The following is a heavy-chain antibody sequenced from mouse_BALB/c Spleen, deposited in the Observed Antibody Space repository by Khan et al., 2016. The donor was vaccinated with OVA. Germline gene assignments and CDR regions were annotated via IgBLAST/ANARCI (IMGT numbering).Heavy chain of an antibody. J-gene: IGHJ1*01. CDR2: IWTGGGT. CDR3: VRRGYYYGSFDWYFDV. CDR1: GFSLTSYD. V-gene: IGHV2-9-2*01. D-gene: IGHD1-1*01. Sequence: QVQLKESGPGLVAPSQSLSITCTVSGFSLTSYDISWIRQPPGQGLEWLGVIWTGGGTTYNSALMSRMSISKDNTKSQVFLKKNIRQTDDTAIYYCVRRGYYYGSFDWYFDVWGAGTTVTVSS.